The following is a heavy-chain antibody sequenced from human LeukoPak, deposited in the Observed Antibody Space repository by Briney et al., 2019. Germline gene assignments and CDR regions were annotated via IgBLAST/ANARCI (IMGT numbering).Heavy chain of an antibody. CDR1: GFTFSSYS. CDR3: ARDVSYYYYYYYMDV. D-gene: IGHD2-15*01. CDR2: ISSSSSYI. Sequence: PGGSLRLSCAASGFTFSSYSMNWVRQAPGKGPEWVSSISSSSSYIYYADSVKGRFTISRDNAKNSLYLQMNSLRAEDTAVYYCARDVSYYYYYYYMDVWGKGTTVTVSS. V-gene: IGHV3-21*01. J-gene: IGHJ6*03.